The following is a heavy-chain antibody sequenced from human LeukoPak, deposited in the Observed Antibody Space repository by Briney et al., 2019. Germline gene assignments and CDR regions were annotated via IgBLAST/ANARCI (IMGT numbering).Heavy chain of an antibody. CDR3: ASDSSADAFDI. Sequence: ASVKVSCKASGGTFSSYAISWVRQAPGQGLEWMGRINPNSGGTNYAQKFQGRVTMTRDTSISTAYMELSRLRSDDTAVYYCASDSSADAFDIWGQGTMVTVSS. CDR2: INPNSGGT. V-gene: IGHV1-2*06. CDR1: GGTFSSYA. J-gene: IGHJ3*02. D-gene: IGHD6-19*01.